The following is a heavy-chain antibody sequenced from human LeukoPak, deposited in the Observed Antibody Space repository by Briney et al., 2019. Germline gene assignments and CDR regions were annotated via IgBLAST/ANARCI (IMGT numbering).Heavy chain of an antibody. CDR3: ARRKGGANPFDY. D-gene: IGHD3-16*01. Sequence: PGGSLRLSCAASGFTFSSYAMHWVRQAPGKGLEWVAVISYDGSNKYYAGSVKGRFTISRDNSKNTLYLQMNSLRAEDTAVYYCARRKGGANPFDYWGQGTLVTVSS. J-gene: IGHJ4*02. CDR1: GFTFSSYA. CDR2: ISYDGSNK. V-gene: IGHV3-30-3*01.